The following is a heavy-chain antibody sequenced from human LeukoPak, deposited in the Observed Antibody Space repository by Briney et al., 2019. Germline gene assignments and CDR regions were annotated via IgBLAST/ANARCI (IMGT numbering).Heavy chain of an antibody. J-gene: IGHJ6*03. V-gene: IGHV3-33*01. Sequence: QPGRSLRLSCAASGFTFSSYGTHWVRQAPGKGLEWVAVIWYDGSNKYYADSVKGRFTISRDNSKNTLYLQMNSLRAEDTAVYYCARDGLEWLFLNPEYYYYYMDVWGKGTTVTVSS. CDR1: GFTFSSYG. CDR3: ARDGLEWLFLNPEYYYYYMDV. CDR2: IWYDGSNK. D-gene: IGHD3-3*01.